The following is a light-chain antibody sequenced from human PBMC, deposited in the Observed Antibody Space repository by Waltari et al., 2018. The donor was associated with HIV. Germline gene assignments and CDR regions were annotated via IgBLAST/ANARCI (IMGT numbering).Light chain of an antibody. Sequence: DIVMTQSPDSLTVSLGERATINCKSSRTVFYDVKHLNYLAWYQQKPGQPPRVLIYRASARALGVSDRFSGSGSGTNFSLTISSLQADDLALYYCQQYYSLPPTFGGGTKVEIK. CDR2: RAS. CDR3: QQYYSLPPT. J-gene: IGKJ4*01. V-gene: IGKV4-1*01. CDR1: RTVFYDVKHLNY.